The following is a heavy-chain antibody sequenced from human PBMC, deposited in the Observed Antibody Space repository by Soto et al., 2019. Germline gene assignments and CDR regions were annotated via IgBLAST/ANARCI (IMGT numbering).Heavy chain of an antibody. CDR3: ASDYGEIDAFDI. D-gene: IGHD4-17*01. Sequence: SVTVSCPHAGGRFNKHALNLVRQAPGQGLEWVGLVIPTLATADYAQKFQGRVTMTADEVTNTAYMELSSLRSDDTGVYYCASDYGEIDAFDIWGQGTLV. V-gene: IGHV1-69*11. CDR2: VIPTLATA. CDR1: GGRFNKHA. J-gene: IGHJ3*02.